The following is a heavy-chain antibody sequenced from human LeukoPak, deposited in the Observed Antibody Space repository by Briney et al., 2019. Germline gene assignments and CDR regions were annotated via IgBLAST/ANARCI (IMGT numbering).Heavy chain of an antibody. CDR3: ASSLFRVSGYYTMDYYYYGMDV. CDR2: IYTSGST. V-gene: IGHV4-4*07. Sequence: PSETLSLTCTVSGGSISSYYWSWIRQPAGKGLEWIGRIYTSGSTNYNPSLKSRVTMSVDTSKNQFSLKLSSVTAADTAVYYCASSLFRVSGYYTMDYYYYGMDVWGQGTTVTVSS. J-gene: IGHJ6*02. CDR1: GGSISSYY. D-gene: IGHD3-3*01.